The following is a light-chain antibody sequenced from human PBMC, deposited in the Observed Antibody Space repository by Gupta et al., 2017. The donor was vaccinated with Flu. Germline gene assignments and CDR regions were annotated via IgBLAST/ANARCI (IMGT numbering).Light chain of an antibody. CDR1: SCSDGASN. V-gene: IGLV1-47*01. Sequence: VTTTCCGSSCSDGASNVDKYQQYPRTAPKLLIYKKDHQTSAGPARLSGSKSGSSANLAISGIRGEVAADYYCEEWEDYVSASWVFGGGTKLTVL. CDR3: EEWEDYVSASWV. J-gene: IGLJ3*02. CDR2: KKD.